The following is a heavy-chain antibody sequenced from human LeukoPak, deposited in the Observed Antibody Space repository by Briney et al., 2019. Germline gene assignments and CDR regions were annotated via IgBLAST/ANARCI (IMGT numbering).Heavy chain of an antibody. Sequence: KPSETLSLTCTVSGGSIRDYYWNWIRQPPGKGLEWIGYIYNSGSNNYNHSLKSRVTISVATSKNQFSLRLSSVTAADTAVYYCARLRFGELSWFDPWGQGTLVTVSS. J-gene: IGHJ5*02. D-gene: IGHD3-10*01. CDR2: IYNSGSN. CDR3: ARLRFGELSWFDP. V-gene: IGHV4-59*01. CDR1: GGSIRDYY.